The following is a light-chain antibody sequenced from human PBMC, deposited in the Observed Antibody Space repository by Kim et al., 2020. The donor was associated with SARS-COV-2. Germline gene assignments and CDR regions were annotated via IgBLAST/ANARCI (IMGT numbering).Light chain of an antibody. J-gene: IGLJ1*01. Sequence: QSALTQPASVSGSPGQSITISCTGTSSDVGNYNLVSWYQQHPGKAPKLKIYEVTKRPSGVSNRFSGSKSGNTASLTISGLQTEDEADYYCCSHAGSSTSVFGTGTKVTVL. CDR2: EVT. V-gene: IGLV2-23*02. CDR3: CSHAGSSTSV. CDR1: SSDVGNYNL.